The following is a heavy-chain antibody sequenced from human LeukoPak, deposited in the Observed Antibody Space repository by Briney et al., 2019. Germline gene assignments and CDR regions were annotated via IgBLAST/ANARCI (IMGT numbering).Heavy chain of an antibody. CDR1: GGSISSYY. D-gene: IGHD3-22*01. Sequence: PSETLSLTCTVSGGSISSYYWSWIRQPAGKGLEWIGRIYTSGSTNYNPSLKSRVTMSVDTSKNQFSLKLSSVTAADTAVYYCAGDHTPYYDSSGYRDDAFDIWGQGTMVAVSS. J-gene: IGHJ3*02. V-gene: IGHV4-4*07. CDR3: AGDHTPYYDSSGYRDDAFDI. CDR2: IYTSGST.